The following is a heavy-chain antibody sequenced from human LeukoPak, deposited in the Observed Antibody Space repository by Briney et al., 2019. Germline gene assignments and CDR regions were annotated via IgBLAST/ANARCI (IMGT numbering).Heavy chain of an antibody. CDR2: MNPNSGNT. J-gene: IGHJ4*02. CDR1: GYTFTDYY. Sequence: GASVKVSCKSSGYTFTDYYMHWVRQATGQGLEWMGWMNPNSGNTGYAQKFQGRVTMTRNTSISTAYMELSSLRSEDTAVYYCARAPRYYYDSSGYYPDYWGQGTLVTVSS. V-gene: IGHV1-8*02. D-gene: IGHD3-22*01. CDR3: ARAPRYYYDSSGYYPDY.